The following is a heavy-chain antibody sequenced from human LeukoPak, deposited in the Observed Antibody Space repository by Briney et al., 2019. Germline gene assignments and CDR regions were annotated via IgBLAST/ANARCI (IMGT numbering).Heavy chain of an antibody. CDR1: GFSFGAYG. V-gene: IGHV3-49*04. CDR3: ARDPMGDYFGTYWDDGFDI. D-gene: IGHD1-26*01. Sequence: GGSLRLSCTSSGFSFGAYGLSWVRQAPGKGLEWVGSIRTKSYGGTTHFAASVKGRFTMSRDDSKSIAYLQMNNLKTEDTALYYCARDPMGDYFGTYWDDGFDIWGQGTMVTVSS. J-gene: IGHJ3*02. CDR2: IRTKSYGGTT.